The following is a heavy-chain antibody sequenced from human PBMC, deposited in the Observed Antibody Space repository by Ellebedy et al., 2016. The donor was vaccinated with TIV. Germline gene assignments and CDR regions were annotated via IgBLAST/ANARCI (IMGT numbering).Heavy chain of an antibody. CDR1: GGSIGSFY. Sequence: MPSETLSLTCTVPGGSIGSFYWSWIRQPPGKGLEWIGYIYYNGNTNYNPSLKSRVTMSVDTSENHFSLKLSSVTAADTAVYYCARPGADGGNAFDIWGQGTMITVSS. V-gene: IGHV4-59*08. CDR3: ARPGADGGNAFDI. J-gene: IGHJ3*02. CDR2: IYYNGNT. D-gene: IGHD3-10*01.